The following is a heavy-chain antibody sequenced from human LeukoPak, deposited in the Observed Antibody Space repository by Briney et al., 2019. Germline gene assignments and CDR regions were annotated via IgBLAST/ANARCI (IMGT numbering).Heavy chain of an antibody. CDR3: AKRGSDSSGYCFDY. CDR2: VSGSGAGT. V-gene: IGHV3-23*01. CDR1: GFTFTSYA. J-gene: IGHJ4*02. D-gene: IGHD3-22*01. Sequence: GGSLRLSYAASGFTFTSYAMSWVRQAPGKGLEWVSSVSGSGAGTYYADSVKGRFTISRDNSKNTLYLQMNSLRAEDTAIYYCAKRGSDSSGYCFDYWGQGTLVTVSS.